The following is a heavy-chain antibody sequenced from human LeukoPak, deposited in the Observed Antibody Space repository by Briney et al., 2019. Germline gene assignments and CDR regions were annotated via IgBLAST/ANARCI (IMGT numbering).Heavy chain of an antibody. J-gene: IGHJ4*02. CDR3: ARHLHSSYFDY. Sequence: SETLSLTCAVYGGSFSGYYWSWIRQPPGKGLELIGEINHSGSTNYNPSLKSRVTISVDTSKNQFSLKLSSVTAADTAVYYCARHLHSSYFDYWGQGTLVTVSS. D-gene: IGHD3-3*02. CDR2: INHSGST. V-gene: IGHV4-34*01. CDR1: GGSFSGYY.